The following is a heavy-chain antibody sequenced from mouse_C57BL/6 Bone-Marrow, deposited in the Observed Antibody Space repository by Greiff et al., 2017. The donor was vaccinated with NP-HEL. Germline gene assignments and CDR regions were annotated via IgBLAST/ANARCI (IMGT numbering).Heavy chain of an antibody. CDR1: GFTFSDYG. V-gene: IGHV5-17*01. CDR3: ARPPYYAMDY. J-gene: IGHJ4*01. Sequence: EVKLQESGGGLVKPGGSLKLSCAASGFTFSDYGMHWVRQAPEKGLEWVAYISSGSSTIYYADTVKGRFTISRDNAKNTLFLQMTSLRSEDTAMYYCARPPYYAMDYWGQGTSVTVSS. CDR2: ISSGSSTI.